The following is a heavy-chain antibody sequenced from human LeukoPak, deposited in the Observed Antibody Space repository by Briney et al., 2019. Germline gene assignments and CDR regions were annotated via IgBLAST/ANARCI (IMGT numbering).Heavy chain of an antibody. D-gene: IGHD2-2*01. J-gene: IGHJ4*02. V-gene: IGHV4-34*01. CDR3: ARGRRSTSQTTAAYYFDY. Sequence: SETLSLTCAVYGGSFSGYYWSWIRQPPGKGLEWIGEINHSGSTNYNPSLKSRVTISVDTSKNQFSLKLTSVTAADTAVYYCARGRRSTSQTTAAYYFDYWGQGTLVTASS. CDR2: INHSGST. CDR1: GGSFSGYY.